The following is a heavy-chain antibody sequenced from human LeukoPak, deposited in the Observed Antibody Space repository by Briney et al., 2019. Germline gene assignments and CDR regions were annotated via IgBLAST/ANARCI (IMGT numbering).Heavy chain of an antibody. D-gene: IGHD3-10*01. Sequence: GGSLRLSCAASGFPFNTYAMSWVRQAPGKGLEWVSAISGGGDTTYYADSVKGRFTISRDNSKNTLYLQMNSLRAEDTAVYYCAKEVVRFRRFQYYYYMDVWGKGTTVTVSS. CDR3: AKEVVRFRRFQYYYYMDV. J-gene: IGHJ6*03. CDR1: GFPFNTYA. CDR2: ISGGGDTT. V-gene: IGHV3-23*01.